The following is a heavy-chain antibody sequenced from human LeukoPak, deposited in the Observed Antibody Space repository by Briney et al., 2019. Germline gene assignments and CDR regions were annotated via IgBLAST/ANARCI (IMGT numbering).Heavy chain of an antibody. CDR3: AREGIAAAGFDY. Sequence: GGSLRLSCAASGFTFSSYAMHWVRQAPGKGLEWVAVISYDGSNKYYADSVKGRFTISRDNSKNTLYLHMNSLRAEDTAVYYCAREGIAAAGFDYWGQGTLVTVSS. CDR1: GFTFSSYA. J-gene: IGHJ4*02. V-gene: IGHV3-30-3*01. D-gene: IGHD6-13*01. CDR2: ISYDGSNK.